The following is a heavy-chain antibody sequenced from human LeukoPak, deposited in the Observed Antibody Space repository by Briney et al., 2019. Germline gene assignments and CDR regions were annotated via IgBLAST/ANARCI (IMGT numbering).Heavy chain of an antibody. J-gene: IGHJ2*01. CDR2: ISYRGTT. CDR3: ARDPGSCSGGSCSFYWYFDL. Sequence: PSETLSLTCTVSGVSLSSSYWSWIRQSPGKGLGWIGYISYRGTTKYSPSLKSRVTISVDTSKNQVSLNLSSVTAADTAVYYCARDPGSCSGGSCSFYWYFDLWGRGTLVTVSS. CDR1: GVSLSSSY. D-gene: IGHD2-15*01. V-gene: IGHV4-59*01.